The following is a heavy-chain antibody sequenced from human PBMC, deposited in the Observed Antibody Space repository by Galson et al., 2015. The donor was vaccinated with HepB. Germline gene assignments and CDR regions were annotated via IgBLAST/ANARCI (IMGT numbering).Heavy chain of an antibody. J-gene: IGHJ5*02. D-gene: IGHD3-16*01. CDR3: VKEGAWFGGDWFDP. Sequence: SLRLSCAGSGFIFRHHAMAWIRQAPGKGLEWVSGINGRGSTRSYSDAVKGRFSISRDNSKDTVFLQLDNLRPEDTAVYYCVKEGAWFGGDWFDPWGQGALVTVS. CDR2: INGRGSTR. V-gene: IGHV3-23*01. CDR1: GFIFRHHA.